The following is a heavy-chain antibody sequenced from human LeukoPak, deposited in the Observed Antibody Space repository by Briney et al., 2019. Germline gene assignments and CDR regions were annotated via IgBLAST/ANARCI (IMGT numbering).Heavy chain of an antibody. CDR3: AKDVGEWSVTDAFHI. CDR2: IRRSGSII. CDR1: GFTISNYE. J-gene: IGHJ3*02. D-gene: IGHD3-16*01. Sequence: PGGSLRLSCAASGFTISNYEMNWVRQAPGKGLEWVAHIRRSGSIIRYADSVKGRFTISRDNAKNSLYLQMNRLRAEDTAVYYCAKDVGEWSVTDAFHIWGQGTRVTVSS. V-gene: IGHV3-48*03.